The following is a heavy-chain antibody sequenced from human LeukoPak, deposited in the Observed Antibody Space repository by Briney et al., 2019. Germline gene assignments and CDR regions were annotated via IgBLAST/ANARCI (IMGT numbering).Heavy chain of an antibody. V-gene: IGHV1-69*05. CDR1: GGTFSSYA. D-gene: IGHD3-10*02. Sequence: ASVKVSCKASGGTFSSYAISWVRQAPGQGLEWMGGIIPIFGTANYAQKFQGRVTITTDESTSTAYMELSSLRAEDTAVYYCAKDRSYYVLRDYFDYWGQGTLVTVSS. CDR3: AKDRSYYVLRDYFDY. CDR2: IIPIFGTA. J-gene: IGHJ4*02.